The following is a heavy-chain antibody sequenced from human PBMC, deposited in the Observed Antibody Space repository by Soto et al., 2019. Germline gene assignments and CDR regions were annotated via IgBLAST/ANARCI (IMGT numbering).Heavy chain of an antibody. V-gene: IGHV3-9*01. D-gene: IGHD2-15*01. Sequence: EVQLVESGGGLVQPGRSLRVSCAASGFTFDEYAMHWVRRVSGKGLEWVSSISWNGNIIGYAGSVKGRFTISRDNDKNSLYLQMNSLRPEDTTLYFCAKGGPDAFCGGGRCYFDACGQGTLGTVSS. J-gene: IGHJ4*02. CDR1: GFTFDEYA. CDR2: ISWNGNII. CDR3: AKGGPDAFCGGGRCYFDA.